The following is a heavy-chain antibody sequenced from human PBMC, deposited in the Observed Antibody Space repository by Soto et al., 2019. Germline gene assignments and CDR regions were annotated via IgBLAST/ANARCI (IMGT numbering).Heavy chain of an antibody. D-gene: IGHD2-2*01. CDR3: ARGYCSSTSCYGSWFDP. CDR2: MNPNSGNT. V-gene: IGHV1-8*01. CDR1: GYTFTSYD. J-gene: IGHJ5*02. Sequence: ASVKVSCKASGYTFTSYDINWVRQATGQGLEWMGWMNPNSGNTGYAQKFQGRVTMTRNTSISTAYMELSSLRSEDTAVYYCARGYCSSTSCYGSWFDPWGQGTLVTV.